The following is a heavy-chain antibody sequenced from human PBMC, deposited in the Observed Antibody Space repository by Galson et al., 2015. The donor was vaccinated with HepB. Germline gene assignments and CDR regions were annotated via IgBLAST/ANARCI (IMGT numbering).Heavy chain of an antibody. V-gene: IGHV3-7*03. J-gene: IGHJ6*02. CDR3: ARRISLVRGIITKPDHYYGMYV. CDR1: ELTFSSYW. Sequence: SLRLSCAASELTFSSYWMNWVRQAPGKGLEWVANINPDGSEKYYVASLKGRFTISRDNAKNSLYLQMDSLRAEDTAVHYCARRISLVRGIITKPDHYYGMYVWGQGTTVTVAS. CDR2: INPDGSEK. D-gene: IGHD3-10*01.